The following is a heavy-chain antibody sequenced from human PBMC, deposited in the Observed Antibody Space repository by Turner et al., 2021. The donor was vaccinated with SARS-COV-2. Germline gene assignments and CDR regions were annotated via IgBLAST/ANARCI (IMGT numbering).Heavy chain of an antibody. CDR3: ATFSVVVPDY. CDR2: IDGDGTTT. D-gene: IGHD2-2*01. CDR1: GFTFGRSE. J-gene: IGHJ4*02. V-gene: IGHV3-48*03. Sequence: DVQLVESGGGFVQPGGSLRLSCAASGFTFGRSEMSWVRQAPGKGLEWLAYIDGDGTTTFYAHSVKGRFTISRDNSKNSLFLQMSTLRADDTAIYYCATFSVVVPDYWGQGTLVTVSS.